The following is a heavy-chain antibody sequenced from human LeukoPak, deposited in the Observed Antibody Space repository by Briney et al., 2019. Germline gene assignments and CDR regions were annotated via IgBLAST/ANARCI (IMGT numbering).Heavy chain of an antibody. V-gene: IGHV1-18*01. CDR3: TRDADVQLWLSDY. Sequence: ASVKVSCKASGYTFTSYGISWVRQAPGEGLEWMGWISAYNGNTNYAQKLQGSVTMTTDTSTSTAYMELRSLRSADTAVYYSTRDADVQLWLSDYWGQGTLVTVSS. D-gene: IGHD5-18*01. J-gene: IGHJ4*02. CDR1: GYTFTSYG. CDR2: ISAYNGNT.